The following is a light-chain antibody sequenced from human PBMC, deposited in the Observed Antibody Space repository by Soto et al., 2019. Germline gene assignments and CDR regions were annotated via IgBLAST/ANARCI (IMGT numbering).Light chain of an antibody. CDR2: EVS. CDR3: SSYGGSNTVV. V-gene: IGLV2-8*01. Sequence: QSALTQPPSASGSPGQSVTISCTGSSSDVGGYNYVSWYQHHPGKAPKLMIYEVSKRPSGVPDRLSGSKSGNTASLTVSGLQAEDEDDYYCSSYGGSNTVVFGGGTKLTVL. CDR1: SSDVGGYNY. J-gene: IGLJ2*01.